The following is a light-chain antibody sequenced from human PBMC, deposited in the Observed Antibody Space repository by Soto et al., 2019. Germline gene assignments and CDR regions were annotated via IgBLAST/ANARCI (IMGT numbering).Light chain of an antibody. CDR3: QVWDSSSDLVV. Sequence: SYELTQPPSVSVAPGQTARITCGGNNIGSKSVHWYQQKPGQAPVLVVYDDSDRPSGIPERFSGSNSGNTATLTIIRVEAGDEADYYCQVWDSSSDLVVFGGGTKLTVL. CDR2: DDS. J-gene: IGLJ2*01. V-gene: IGLV3-21*02. CDR1: NIGSKS.